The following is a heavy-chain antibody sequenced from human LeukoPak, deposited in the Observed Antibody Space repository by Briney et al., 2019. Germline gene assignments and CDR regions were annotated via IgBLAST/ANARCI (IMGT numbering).Heavy chain of an antibody. V-gene: IGHV3-7*01. D-gene: IGHD3-16*01. CDR3: ARGGRVPDY. CDR2: IKPDGSEK. J-gene: IGHJ4*02. CDR1: GLTFSNSW. Sequence: GGSLRLSCAVSGLTFSNSWMSWVRQAPGKGLEWVANIKPDGSEKNYVDSVRGRFTISKDNAKNSLSLQMNSLRDDDTAVYYCARGGRVPDYWGQGTLVTVSS.